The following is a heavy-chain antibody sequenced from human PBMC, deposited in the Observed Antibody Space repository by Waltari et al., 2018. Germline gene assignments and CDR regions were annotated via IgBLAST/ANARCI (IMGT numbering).Heavy chain of an antibody. CDR3: ARLFTHSPYCGGDCYS. J-gene: IGHJ4*02. Sequence: QVQLVQSGAEVKKPGASVKVSCKASGYTFTGYYMHWVRPAPGQGLEWMGRINPNSGGTNYAQKFQDRVTMTRDTSISTAYMELSRLRSDDTAVYYCARLFTHSPYCGGDCYSWGQGTLVTVSS. V-gene: IGHV1-2*06. D-gene: IGHD2-21*01. CDR2: INPNSGGT. CDR1: GYTFTGYY.